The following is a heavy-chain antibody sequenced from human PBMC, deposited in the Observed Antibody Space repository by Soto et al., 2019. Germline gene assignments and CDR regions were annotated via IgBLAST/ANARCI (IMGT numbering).Heavy chain of an antibody. J-gene: IGHJ5*02. Sequence: SETLSLTCAVYGGSFSGYDLSWIRQPPGKGLEWIGEINHSGSTNYNPSLKSRVTISVDTSKNQFSLKLSSVTAADTAVYYCARGLYYYGSGSYSRYSWFDPWGQGTLVTVSS. D-gene: IGHD3-10*01. CDR1: GGSFSGYD. CDR2: INHSGST. V-gene: IGHV4-34*01. CDR3: ARGLYYYGSGSYSRYSWFDP.